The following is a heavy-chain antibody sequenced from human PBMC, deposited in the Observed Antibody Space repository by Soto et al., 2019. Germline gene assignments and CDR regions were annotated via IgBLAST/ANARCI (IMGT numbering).Heavy chain of an antibody. J-gene: IGHJ4*02. CDR2: INPSGGST. V-gene: IGHV1-46*04. Sequence: QVQLVQSGAEVKKPGASVKVSCKASGYTFTSYYMHWVRHAPGQGLEWMGIINPSGGSTSYAQKLQGRVTMTRDTSTSTVYMELSSLRSEETAVYYCARAAEITMIVVVIDVFEYWGQGPLVTASS. D-gene: IGHD3-22*01. CDR3: ARAAEITMIVVVIDVFEY. CDR1: GYTFTSYY.